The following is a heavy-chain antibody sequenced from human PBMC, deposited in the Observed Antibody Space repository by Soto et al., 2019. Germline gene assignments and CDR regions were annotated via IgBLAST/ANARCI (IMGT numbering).Heavy chain of an antibody. CDR1: GYTYTSYD. Sequence: ASVKVSCKASGYTYTSYDINWVRQATGQGLEWMGWMDPNSGNTGYAQKFQGRATMTRNTSRNTAYMELSGLRSEDTAVYYCARGLSKQWLGRPIWGQGTMVTVSS. V-gene: IGHV1-8*01. D-gene: IGHD6-19*01. CDR2: MDPNSGNT. J-gene: IGHJ3*02. CDR3: ARGLSKQWLGRPI.